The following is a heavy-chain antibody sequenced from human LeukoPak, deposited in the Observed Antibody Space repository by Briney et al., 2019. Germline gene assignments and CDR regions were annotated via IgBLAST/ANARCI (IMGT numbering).Heavy chain of an antibody. D-gene: IGHD1-26*01. Sequence: GGSLRLFCAASGFTFSGSAMHWVRQASGKGLEWVGRIRSKANSYATAYAASVKGRFTISRDDSKNTAYLQMNSLKTEDTAVYYCARGGQHRGGSDWFDFDYWGQGTLVTVSS. J-gene: IGHJ4*02. V-gene: IGHV3-73*01. CDR3: ARGGQHRGGSDWFDFDY. CDR2: IRSKANSYAT. CDR1: GFTFSGSA.